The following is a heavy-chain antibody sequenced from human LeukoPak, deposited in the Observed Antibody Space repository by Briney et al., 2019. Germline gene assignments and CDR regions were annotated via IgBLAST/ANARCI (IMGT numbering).Heavy chain of an antibody. CDR2: ITDSGGST. CDR3: AKDTAARRGSLNG. Sequence: GGSLRLSCTASVFTYSSYAMSWVRQAPGKGLEWVSAITDSGGSTSYADSVRGRFTISRDNSKNTLYLQMNSLRAEDTAVYYCAKDTAARRGSLNGWGQGTLVTVSS. V-gene: IGHV3-23*01. J-gene: IGHJ4*02. CDR1: VFTYSSYA. D-gene: IGHD3-16*02.